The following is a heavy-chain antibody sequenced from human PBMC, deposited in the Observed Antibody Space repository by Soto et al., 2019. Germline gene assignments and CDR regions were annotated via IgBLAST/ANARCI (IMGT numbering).Heavy chain of an antibody. Sequence: EVQLVESGGGLVQPGGSLRLSCAVSGFNFNNYRMSWVRQAPGKALEWVATIKEDGSERYYVPSVRCRFPISRDNAKNSLSLQMNSLRADDTALYYCASLKVSSAWVFWGQGTLVTVS. CDR2: IKEDGSER. V-gene: IGHV3-7*03. D-gene: IGHD6-19*01. CDR3: ASLKVSSAWVF. J-gene: IGHJ4*02. CDR1: GFNFNNYR.